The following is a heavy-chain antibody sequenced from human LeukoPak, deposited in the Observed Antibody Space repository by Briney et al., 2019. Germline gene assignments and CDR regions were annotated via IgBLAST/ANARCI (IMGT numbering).Heavy chain of an antibody. J-gene: IGHJ6*03. V-gene: IGHV1-2*02. D-gene: IGHD5-12*01. CDR3: ARASVDIVATTYYYYYYMDV. CDR2: INPNSGGT. CDR1: GYTFTGYY. Sequence: ASVKASCKASGYTFTGYYMHWVRQAPGQGLEWMGWINPNSGGTNYAQKFQGRVTMTRDTSISTAYMELSRLRSDDTAVYYCARASVDIVATTYYYYYYMDVWGKGTTVTVSS.